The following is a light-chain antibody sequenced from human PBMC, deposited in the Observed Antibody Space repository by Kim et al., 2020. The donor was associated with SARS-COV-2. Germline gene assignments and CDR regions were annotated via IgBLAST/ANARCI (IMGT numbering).Light chain of an antibody. CDR3: NTRDSSSNHVV. J-gene: IGLJ3*02. CDR1: GSIRYY. V-gene: IGLV3-19*01. Sequence: LGQKAGMTCEGDGSIRYYEGRYKQKPGQAPLLVVYCKNNRPSGIPDRLSGSSSGKTASLTITGAQAEDEADYYCNTRDSSSNHVVFGGGTQLTVL. CDR2: CKN.